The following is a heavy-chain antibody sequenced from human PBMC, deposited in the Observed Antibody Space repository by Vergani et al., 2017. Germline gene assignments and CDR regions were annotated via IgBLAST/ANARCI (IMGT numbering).Heavy chain of an antibody. CDR2: ILYDGTQK. J-gene: IGHJ1*01. CDR1: GYTSSDYG. V-gene: IGHV3-30*03. Sequence: QVHLVESGGGVVQPGRSLRLSCVVSGYTSSDYGMHWVRQAPGKGLEWVAVILYDGTQKYYADSVKGRFTISRDNSKSTLYLQMNSLRTEDTAVYYCATKSCGTPGCQIGYFREWGQGTLVTVSS. CDR3: ATKSCGTPGCQIGYFRE. D-gene: IGHD1-1*01.